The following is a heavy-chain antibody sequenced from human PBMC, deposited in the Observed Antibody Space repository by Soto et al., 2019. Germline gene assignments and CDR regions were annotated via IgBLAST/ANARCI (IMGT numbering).Heavy chain of an antibody. CDR2: INPNSGGT. D-gene: IGHD5-12*01. CDR1: GYTFTGYY. CDR3: ARALDSGYDSPFDY. V-gene: IGHV1-2*04. Sequence: ASVKVSCKASGYTFTGYYMHWVRQAPGQGLEWMGWINPNSGGTNYAQKFQGWVTMTTDTSISTAYMELSRLRSEDTAVYYCARALDSGYDSPFDYWGQGTLVTVSS. J-gene: IGHJ4*02.